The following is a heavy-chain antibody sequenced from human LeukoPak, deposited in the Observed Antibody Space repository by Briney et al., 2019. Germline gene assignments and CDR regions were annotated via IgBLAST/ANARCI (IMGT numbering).Heavy chain of an antibody. CDR3: ARDVGVYQLLYNWFDP. CDR2: IYTSGST. CDR1: GGSFSGYY. D-gene: IGHD2-2*01. Sequence: KPSETLSLNCAVYGGSFSGYYWSWIRQPAGKGLEWIGRIYTSGSTNYNPSLKSRVTMSVDTSKNQFSLKLSSVTAADTAVYYCARDVGVYQLLYNWFDPWGQGTLVTVSS. V-gene: IGHV4-4*07. J-gene: IGHJ5*02.